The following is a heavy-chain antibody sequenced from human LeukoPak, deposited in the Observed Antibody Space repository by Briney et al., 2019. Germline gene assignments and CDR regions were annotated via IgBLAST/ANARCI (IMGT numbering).Heavy chain of an antibody. J-gene: IGHJ4*02. Sequence: GGSLRLSCAASGFTFSSYAMSWLRQAPGKGLEWVSAISGSGGSTYYADSVKGRFTISRDNSKNTLYLQMNSLRAEDTAVYYCAKDMTGIVGATPRDYWGQGTLVTVSS. CDR1: GFTFSSYA. V-gene: IGHV3-23*01. D-gene: IGHD1-26*01. CDR3: AKDMTGIVGATPRDY. CDR2: ISGSGGST.